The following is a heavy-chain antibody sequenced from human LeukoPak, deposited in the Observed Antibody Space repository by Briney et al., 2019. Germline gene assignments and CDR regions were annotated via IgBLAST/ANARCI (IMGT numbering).Heavy chain of an antibody. Sequence: SETLSLTCTVSGGSISGYYWSWIRQPPGKGLEWIGEINHSGSTNYNPSLKSRVTISVDTSKNQFSLKLSSVTAADTAVYYCARGRYSYGDNWFDPWGQGTLVTVSS. CDR3: ARGRYSYGDNWFDP. V-gene: IGHV4-34*01. CDR2: INHSGST. CDR1: GGSISGYY. J-gene: IGHJ5*02. D-gene: IGHD5-18*01.